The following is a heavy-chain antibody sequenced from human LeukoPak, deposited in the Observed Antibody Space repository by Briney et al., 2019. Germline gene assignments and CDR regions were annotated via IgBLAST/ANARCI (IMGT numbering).Heavy chain of an antibody. V-gene: IGHV4-34*01. Sequence: TSETLSLTCAVYGGSFSGYYWSWIRQPPGKGLEWIGEINHSGSTNYNPSLKSRVTISVDTSKNQFSLRLSSVTAADTAVYYCARKKIAVAGTRVFDPWGQGTLVTVSS. CDR2: INHSGST. CDR1: GGSFSGYY. J-gene: IGHJ5*02. CDR3: ARKKIAVAGTRVFDP. D-gene: IGHD6-19*01.